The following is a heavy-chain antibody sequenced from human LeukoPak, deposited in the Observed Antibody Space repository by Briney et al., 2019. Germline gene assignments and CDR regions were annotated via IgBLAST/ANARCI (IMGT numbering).Heavy chain of an antibody. CDR2: MNANSGNT. D-gene: IGHD2-2*01. J-gene: IGHJ5*02. V-gene: IGHV1-8*01. CDR1: GYTFTSYD. CDR3: ARGPYCRSMSCPYWFDP. Sequence: GASVKVSCKASGYTFTSYDINCVRQAAGQRLEWMGWMNANSGNTGYAQKFQGRVTMTRNTSISTAYMELSSLRSEDTAVYYCARGPYCRSMSCPYWFDPWGQGTLVTVSS.